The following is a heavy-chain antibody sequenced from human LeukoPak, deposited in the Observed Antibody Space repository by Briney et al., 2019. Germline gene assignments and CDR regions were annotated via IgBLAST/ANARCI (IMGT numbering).Heavy chain of an antibody. CDR3: ARAPPGDSHDY. V-gene: IGHV4-61*02. CDR1: GGSISSGSYY. Sequence: SETLSLTCTVSGGSISSGSYYWSWIRQPAGKGLEWIGRIYTSGSTHYNPSLKSRVTISVDKSKNQFSLRLYSVSAADTAVYYCARAPPGDSHDYWGQGTLVTVSS. CDR2: IYTSGST. J-gene: IGHJ4*02. D-gene: IGHD5-18*01.